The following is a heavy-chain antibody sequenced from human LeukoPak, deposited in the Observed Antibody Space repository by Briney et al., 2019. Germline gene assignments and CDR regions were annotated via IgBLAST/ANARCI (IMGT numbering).Heavy chain of an antibody. CDR1: GFTFSSYS. V-gene: IGHV3-21*01. D-gene: IGHD6-13*01. CDR3: ARGIAAAGPLDY. Sequence: PGGSLRLSCAASGFTFSSYSMNWVRQAPGKGLEWVLSISSSSSYIYYADSVKGRFTISRDNAKNSLYLQMNSLRAEDTAVYYCARGIAAAGPLDYWGQGTLVTVSS. J-gene: IGHJ4*02. CDR2: ISSSSSYI.